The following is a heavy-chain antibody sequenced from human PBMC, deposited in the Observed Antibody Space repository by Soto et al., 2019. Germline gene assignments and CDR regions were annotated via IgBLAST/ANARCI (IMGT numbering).Heavy chain of an antibody. V-gene: IGHV3-33*01. CDR3: ARDGNYGGNFEPNWFDP. CDR2: IWYDGSNN. J-gene: IGHJ5*02. D-gene: IGHD4-17*01. CDR1: GFTFSSYG. Sequence: GGSLRLSCAASGFTFSSYGMHWVRQAPGKGLEWVAVIWYDGSNNYYADSVKGRFTISRDNSKNTLYLQMNSLRAEDTAVYYCARDGNYGGNFEPNWFDPWGQGTLVTVSS.